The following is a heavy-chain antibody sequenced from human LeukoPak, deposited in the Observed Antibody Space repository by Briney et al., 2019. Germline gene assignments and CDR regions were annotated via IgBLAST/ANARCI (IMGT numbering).Heavy chain of an antibody. CDR1: GFTFSNYE. CDR2: IHSSGRVI. J-gene: IGHJ5*01. V-gene: IGHV3-48*03. CDR3: TRESPDWFDS. Sequence: GGSLRPSCAASGFTFSNYEMNWVRQAPGKGLEWISYIHSSGRVIHYADSVKGRFTISRDNAENSLYLQMNSLRADDTAVYYCTRESPDWFDSWGQGTLVTVSS.